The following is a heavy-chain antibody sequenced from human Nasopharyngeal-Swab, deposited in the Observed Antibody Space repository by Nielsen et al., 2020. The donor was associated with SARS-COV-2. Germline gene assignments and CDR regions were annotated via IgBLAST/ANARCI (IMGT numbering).Heavy chain of an antibody. CDR2: IYPGGST. D-gene: IGHD5-24*01. CDR1: GLSVSSHY. J-gene: IGHJ4*02. CDR3: ARVLDGYNGFDY. V-gene: IGHV3-53*01. Sequence: GGSLRLSCAASGLSVSSHYMSWVRQAPGKGLEWVSIIYPGGSTYYADSVKGRFTISRNSSWNTLYLQMNSLTAEDTAVYYCARVLDGYNGFDYWGQGTLVTVSS.